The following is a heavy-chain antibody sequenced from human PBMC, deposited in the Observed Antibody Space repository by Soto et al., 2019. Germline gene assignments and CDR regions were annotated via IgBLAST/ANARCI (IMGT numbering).Heavy chain of an antibody. CDR3: ARVVVVIPPGYYYAMDV. CDR2: ITSSSDTI. D-gene: IGHD3-22*01. Sequence: LRLSCAASGFTFSSFHMNWVRQAPGRGLEWVAYITSSSDTIYYSDSVKGRFTISRDNGKNSLFLQMNSLRDEDTAVYYCARVVVVIPPGYYYAMDVWGQGTTVTVS. CDR1: GFTFSSFH. V-gene: IGHV3-48*02. J-gene: IGHJ6*02.